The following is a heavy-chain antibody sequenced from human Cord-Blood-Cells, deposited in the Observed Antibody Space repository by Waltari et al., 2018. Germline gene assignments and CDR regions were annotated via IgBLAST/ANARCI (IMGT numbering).Heavy chain of an antibody. CDR2: ISAYNGNT. J-gene: IGHJ6*02. CDR1: GYTFTSYG. CDR3: ARSCSSTSCYYYYYYGMDV. V-gene: IGHV1-18*01. D-gene: IGHD2-2*01. Sequence: QVQLVQSGAEVKKPGASVKVSCKASGYTFTSYGISWVRQAPGQGLEWMGWISAYNGNTNYAQKLQGRVTMTTDTSTSTAYMERRSLRSDDTAVYYCARSCSSTSCYYYYYYGMDVWGQGTTVTVSS.